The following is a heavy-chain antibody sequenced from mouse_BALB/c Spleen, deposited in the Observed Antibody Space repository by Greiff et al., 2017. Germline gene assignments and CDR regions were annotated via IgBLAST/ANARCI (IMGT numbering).Heavy chain of an antibody. Sequence: QVQLKQPGAELVKPGASVKLSCKASGYTFTSYWMHWVKQRPGQGLEWIGEINPSNGRTNYNEKFKSKATLTVDKSSSTAYMQLSSLTSEDSAVYYCARGWDNYFDYWGQGTTLTVSS. J-gene: IGHJ2*01. CDR3: ARGWDNYFDY. CDR1: GYTFTSYW. V-gene: IGHV1S81*02. CDR2: INPSNGRT. D-gene: IGHD3-3*01.